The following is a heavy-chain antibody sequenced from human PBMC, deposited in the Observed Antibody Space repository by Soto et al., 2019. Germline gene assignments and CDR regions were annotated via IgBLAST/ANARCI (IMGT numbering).Heavy chain of an antibody. CDR3: ARALVTDYNSRDYHYYFAMDV. CDR2: VYHTGTT. Sequence: SETLSLTCVFSVGPVSGDDLYWSWIRHLPWKGLEWIANVYHTGTTYYNPSLKSRVSMSVDTSQNQFSLILASVTAADTAVYYCARALVTDYNSRDYHYYFAMDVGGQGNSVTVS. J-gene: IGHJ6*02. CDR1: VGPVSGDDLY. D-gene: IGHD6-13*01. V-gene: IGHV4-31*02.